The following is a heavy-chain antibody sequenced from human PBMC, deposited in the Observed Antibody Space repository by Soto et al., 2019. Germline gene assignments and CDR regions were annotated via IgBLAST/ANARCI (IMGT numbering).Heavy chain of an antibody. D-gene: IGHD2-15*01. CDR1: GGSISSSSYY. CDR2: IYYSGST. CDR3: ARHTPAISISDH. Sequence: QLQLQESGPGLVKPSETLSLTCTVSGGSISSSSYYWGWIRQPPGKGLEWIGSIYYSGSTYYNPSLKSRVTISVDTSKNQISLKLSSVTAADTAVYYCARHTPAISISDHWGQGTLVTVSS. V-gene: IGHV4-39*01. J-gene: IGHJ4*02.